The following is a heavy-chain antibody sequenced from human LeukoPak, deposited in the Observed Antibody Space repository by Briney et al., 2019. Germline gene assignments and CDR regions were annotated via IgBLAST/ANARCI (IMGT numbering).Heavy chain of an antibody. Sequence: GGSLRLSCAASGFTFSSSEMNWVRQAPGKGLEWISYISSSGSTIYYADSVKGRFTISRDNAKHSLYLQMNSLRAEDTAVYYCARASGYDDRSIDYWGQGTLVTVSS. V-gene: IGHV3-48*03. CDR3: ARASGYDDRSIDY. J-gene: IGHJ4*02. D-gene: IGHD5-12*01. CDR1: GFTFSSSE. CDR2: ISSSGSTI.